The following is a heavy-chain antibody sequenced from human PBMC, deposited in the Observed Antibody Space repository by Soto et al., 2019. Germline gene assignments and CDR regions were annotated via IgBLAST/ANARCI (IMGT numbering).Heavy chain of an antibody. D-gene: IGHD3-9*01. CDR2: ISSGSYGI. CDR1: GFTFSDYS. Sequence: PGGSLRLSCVGSGFTFSDYSMNWVRQAPGKGLEYVSYISSGSYGIHYADSVKGRFTISRDNAKNSLYLQMNSLGGEDAAVYYCARGSDFDRLPPTYYFDFWGEGTLVTVSS. V-gene: IGHV3-48*01. J-gene: IGHJ4*02. CDR3: ARGSDFDRLPPTYYFDF.